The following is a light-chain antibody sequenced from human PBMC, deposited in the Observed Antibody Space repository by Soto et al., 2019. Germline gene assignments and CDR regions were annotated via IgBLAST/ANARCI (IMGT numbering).Light chain of an antibody. CDR2: WAY. Sequence: DIGMTPSPDSLAVSLGERATINCKSSQMLLCSSDSKSCLAWYQQKPGQPPKLLIYWAYSRESGVPDRFSGSGSGTDFTLTITSLQAEDVAVYYCQQYYSAPITFGPGTTVDI. CDR3: QQYYSAPIT. CDR1: QMLLCSSDSKSC. V-gene: IGKV4-1*01. J-gene: IGKJ3*01.